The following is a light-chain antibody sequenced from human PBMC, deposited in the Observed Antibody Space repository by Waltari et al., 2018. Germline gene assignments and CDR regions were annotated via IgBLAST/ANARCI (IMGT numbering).Light chain of an antibody. V-gene: IGLV3-19*01. CDR3: HSRDTSATRV. CDR2: GQD. CDR1: SLIRYY. Sequence: SSELTQDPAVSVALGQTVRITCQGDSLIRYYASWYQQRPGQAPRLVLYGQDNRPSGIPDRVSGSSSRDTASLTITGAQAEDEADYYCHSRDTSATRVFGGGTRLTV. J-gene: IGLJ3*02.